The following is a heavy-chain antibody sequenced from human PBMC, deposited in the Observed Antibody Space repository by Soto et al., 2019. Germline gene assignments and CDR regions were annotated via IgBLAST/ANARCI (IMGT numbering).Heavy chain of an antibody. J-gene: IGHJ4*02. CDR3: ARQFGDAYNVEGCYDY. Sequence: EVQLVESGGGLVQPEGSLKLSCAASGFTFSGSAMHWIRQAPGKGLEWVGRIRSKANSYATSYAASVQGRFTVSRDDSKNTAYLQMNSLKTEDTAVYYCARQFGDAYNVEGCYDYWGQGTLVIVSS. CDR1: GFTFSGSA. CDR2: IRSKANSYAT. D-gene: IGHD3-3*01. V-gene: IGHV3-73*01.